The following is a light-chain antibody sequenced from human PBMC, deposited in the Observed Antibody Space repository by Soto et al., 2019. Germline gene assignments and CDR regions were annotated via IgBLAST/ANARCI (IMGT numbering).Light chain of an antibody. CDR3: QQYDIWPPYT. Sequence: EIVMTQSPATLSVSPGERATLSCRASQSVSSNLAWYQQKPGQAPRLVIYGASTRATGFPARFSGSGSGTEFTVTISSLQSEDFVIYYCQQYDIWPPYTFGQGTKVDIK. CDR2: GAS. J-gene: IGKJ2*01. V-gene: IGKV3-15*01. CDR1: QSVSSN.